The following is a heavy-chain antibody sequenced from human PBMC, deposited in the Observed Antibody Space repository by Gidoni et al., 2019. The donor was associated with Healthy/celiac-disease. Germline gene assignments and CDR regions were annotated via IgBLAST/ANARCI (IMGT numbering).Heavy chain of an antibody. J-gene: IGHJ5*02. Sequence: QVQLQQWGAGLLKPSETLSLTCAVYGGSFTDYYWSWIRQPPGKGLEWIGEINHSGSTNYNPSLKSRVTILVDTSKNQFSLKLSAVTAADTALYYCARGLYLLHVNWFDPWGQGTLVTVSS. CDR3: ARGLYLLHVNWFDP. V-gene: IGHV4-34*01. CDR1: GGSFTDYY. D-gene: IGHD3-10*01. CDR2: INHSGST.